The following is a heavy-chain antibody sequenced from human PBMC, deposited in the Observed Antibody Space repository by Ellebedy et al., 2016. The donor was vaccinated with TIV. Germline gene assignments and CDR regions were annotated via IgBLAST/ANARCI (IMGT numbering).Heavy chain of an antibody. CDR3: ARAPDIGTGAPGSSTGFSWFGP. Sequence: MPSETLSLTCSVSGGSLRGSNYFWGWIRQSPGKGLEWIGTTNQRQNAHYSPSLRGRVTISADTSKGQFSLRLASMTAADTAIYYCARAPDIGTGAPGSSTGFSWFGPWGRGIPVVVSS. J-gene: IGHJ5*02. D-gene: IGHD2-8*02. CDR1: GGSLRGSNYF. V-gene: IGHV4-39*07. CDR2: TNQRQNA.